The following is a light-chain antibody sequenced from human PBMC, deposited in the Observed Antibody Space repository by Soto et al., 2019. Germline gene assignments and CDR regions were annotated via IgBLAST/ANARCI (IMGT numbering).Light chain of an antibody. V-gene: IGKV1-9*01. CDR2: AAS. J-gene: IGKJ4*01. Sequence: DIQLTQSPSFLSASVGDRVTITCRASQGISSYLAWYQQKPGKAPKLLTYAASTLQSGVPSRFSDSGSGTEFTLTISSLQPEDFATYYCQQLNSYPLTFGGGTKVDIK. CDR1: QGISSY. CDR3: QQLNSYPLT.